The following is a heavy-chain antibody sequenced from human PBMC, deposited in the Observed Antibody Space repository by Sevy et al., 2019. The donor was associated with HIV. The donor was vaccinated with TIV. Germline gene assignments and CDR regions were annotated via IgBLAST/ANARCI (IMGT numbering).Heavy chain of an antibody. J-gene: IGHJ5*02. D-gene: IGHD2-2*01. Sequence: ASVKVSCKASGYTFTSYYMHWVRQAPGQGLEWMGIINPSGGSTSYAQKFQGRVTMTRDTSTSTVYMELSSLGSEDTAGCYCAGVGDCSRTSCYYGLRFGELRVESGWFDPWGQGTLVTVSS. CDR3: AGVGDCSRTSCYYGLRFGELRVESGWFDP. CDR2: INPSGGST. V-gene: IGHV1-46*01. CDR1: GYTFTSYY.